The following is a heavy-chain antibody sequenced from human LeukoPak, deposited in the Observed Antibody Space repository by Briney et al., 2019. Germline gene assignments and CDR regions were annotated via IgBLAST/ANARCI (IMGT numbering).Heavy chain of an antibody. CDR3: ARDYGDYVFDY. CDR1: GGSISSYY. Sequence: SETLSLTCTVSGGSISSYYWSWIRQPPGKGLEWIGYIYYSGSTNYNPSLKSRVTISVDTSKNQFSLKLSSVTAADTAVYYCARDYGDYVFDYWGQGTLVTVSS. J-gene: IGHJ4*02. CDR2: IYYSGST. D-gene: IGHD4-17*01. V-gene: IGHV4-59*01.